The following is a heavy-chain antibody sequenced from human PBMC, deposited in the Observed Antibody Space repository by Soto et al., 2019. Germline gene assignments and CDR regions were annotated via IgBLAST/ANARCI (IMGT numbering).Heavy chain of an antibody. Sequence: QLLESGGGLVQPGGSLRLSCAASGFTFSSYSMNWVRQAPGTGLQLVSTVGGGGANIFSADSVNGRFTISRDDSQNMLFLQMNSLRPEDTAVYFCAKRDYISGRSPPLINSWGQGTLVTVSS. CDR1: GFTFSSYS. J-gene: IGHJ4*02. D-gene: IGHD3-10*01. CDR3: AKRDYISGRSPPLINS. CDR2: VGGGGANI. V-gene: IGHV3-23*01.